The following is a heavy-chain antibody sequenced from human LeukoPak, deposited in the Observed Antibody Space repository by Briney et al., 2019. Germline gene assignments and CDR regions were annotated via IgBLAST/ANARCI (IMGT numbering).Heavy chain of an antibody. CDR1: GGSISSHY. D-gene: IGHD6-19*01. Sequence: SETLSLTCTVSGGSISSHYWSWIRQPPGKGLEWIGYMYYTGITNYNPSLKSRVTMSVDTSKNQFSLKLSSVTAADTAVYYCAGGIAVAGTVDYWGQGTLVTVSS. CDR3: AGGIAVAGTVDY. V-gene: IGHV4-59*08. J-gene: IGHJ4*02. CDR2: MYYTGIT.